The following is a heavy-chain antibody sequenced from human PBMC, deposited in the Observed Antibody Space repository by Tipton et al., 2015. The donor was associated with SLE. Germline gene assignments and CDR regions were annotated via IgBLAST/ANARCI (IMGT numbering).Heavy chain of an antibody. CDR1: GLTFSKAW. V-gene: IGHV3-15*01. J-gene: IGHJ4*02. Sequence: SLRLSCAVSGLTFSKAWMNWVRQAPGKGLEWVGRIKSKTDGGTTDYAAPVKGRFTISRDDSKNTLYLQMNSLKTEDTAVYYCTTTVGYYYDSSGYRNPFDYWGQGTLVTVSS. CDR2: IKSKTDGGTT. D-gene: IGHD3-22*01. CDR3: TTTVGYYYDSSGYRNPFDY.